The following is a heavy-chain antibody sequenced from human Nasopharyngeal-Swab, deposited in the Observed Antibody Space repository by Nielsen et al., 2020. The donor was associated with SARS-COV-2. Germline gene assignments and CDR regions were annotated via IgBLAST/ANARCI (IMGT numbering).Heavy chain of an antibody. Sequence: SVKVSCKASGSTFSSYAISWVRQAPGQGLEWMGGIIPILGIANYAQKFQGRVTITADKSTSTAYMELSSLRSEDTAVYYCARGDGRYYFDYWGQGTLVTVSS. J-gene: IGHJ4*02. V-gene: IGHV1-69*10. CDR3: ARGDGRYYFDY. CDR2: IIPILGIA. CDR1: GSTFSSYA. D-gene: IGHD5-24*01.